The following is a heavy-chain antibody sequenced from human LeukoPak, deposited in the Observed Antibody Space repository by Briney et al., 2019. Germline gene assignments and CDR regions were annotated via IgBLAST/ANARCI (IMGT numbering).Heavy chain of an antibody. CDR1: GGSISSYY. J-gene: IGHJ3*02. D-gene: IGHD6-19*01. CDR3: ARYEYSCVWPRAIDI. Sequence: KPSETLSLTCTLSGGSISSYYWSWIRQPPGKGLEWIGYISYSGSTNYNPSLKSRVTISVDTSKNQFSLKLSSVTAADTAVYYCARYEYSCVWPRAIDIWGQGTMVTVSS. CDR2: ISYSGST. V-gene: IGHV4-59*01.